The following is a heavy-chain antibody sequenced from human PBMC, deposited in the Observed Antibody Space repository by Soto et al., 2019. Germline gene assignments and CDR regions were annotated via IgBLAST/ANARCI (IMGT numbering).Heavy chain of an antibody. CDR2: IYSGGST. J-gene: IGHJ6*02. Sequence: GGSLRLSCAASGFTVSSNYMSWVRRAPGKGLEWVSVIYSGGSTYYADSVKGRFTISRDNSKNTLYLQMNSLRAEDTAVYYCARDPGDYYGMDVWGQGTTVTVSS. D-gene: IGHD3-10*01. V-gene: IGHV3-53*01. CDR1: GFTVSSNY. CDR3: ARDPGDYYGMDV.